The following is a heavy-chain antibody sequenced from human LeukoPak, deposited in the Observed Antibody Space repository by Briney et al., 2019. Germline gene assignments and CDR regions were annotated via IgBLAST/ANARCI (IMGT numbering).Heavy chain of an antibody. V-gene: IGHV3-7*03. D-gene: IGHD3-16*01. CDR2: INEDGSGK. J-gene: IGHJ4*02. CDR1: GFTFSNYW. CDR3: ATLRLSDHFDY. Sequence: GGSLRLSCVSSGFTFSNYWMKWVRQAPGKGLEWVASINEDGSGKFSVGSVKDRITISRDNTRNSLDLQMSSLRAEDTAVYYCATLRLSDHFDYWGQGTLVTVSS.